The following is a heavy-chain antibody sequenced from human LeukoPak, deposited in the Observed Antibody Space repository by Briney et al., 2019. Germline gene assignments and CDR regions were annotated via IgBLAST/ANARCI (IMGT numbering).Heavy chain of an antibody. D-gene: IGHD5-18*01. CDR3: ARGENTAMVTAADY. J-gene: IGHJ4*02. V-gene: IGHV3-74*01. CDR1: GFTFSSYW. Sequence: PGGSLRLSCAASGFTFSSYWMHWVRQAPGKGLLWVSRINSDGSSTSYADSVKGRFTISRDNDKNTLYLQMNSLRAEDTAVYYCARGENTAMVTAADYWGQGTLVTVSS. CDR2: INSDGSST.